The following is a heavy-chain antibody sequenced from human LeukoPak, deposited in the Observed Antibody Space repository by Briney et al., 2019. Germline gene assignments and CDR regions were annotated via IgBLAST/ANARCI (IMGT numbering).Heavy chain of an antibody. J-gene: IGHJ4*02. Sequence: GGSLRLSCAPSGLTFSGYWMPWVRQAPGKGLVWVSRINFDGSDTSYADFVKGRFTISRDNAKNTLFLQMNSLRAEDTAVYYCTRSLMDWGQGIRVTVSS. CDR2: INFDGSDT. CDR3: TRSLMD. D-gene: IGHD3-16*01. V-gene: IGHV3-74*01. CDR1: GLTFSGYW.